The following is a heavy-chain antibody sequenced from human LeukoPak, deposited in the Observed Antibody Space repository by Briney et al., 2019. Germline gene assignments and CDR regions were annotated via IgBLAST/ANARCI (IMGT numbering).Heavy chain of an antibody. D-gene: IGHD5-18*01. V-gene: IGHV5-51*01. J-gene: IGHJ5*02. CDR2: IYPGDSDT. CDR1: GYSFTSYW. Sequence: GESLKISCKGSGYSFTSYWIGWVRQMPGEGLEWMGIIYPGDSDTRYSPSFQGQVTIPADKSISTAYLQWSSLKASDTAMYYCARMAGSYGYPATGWFDPWGQGTLVTVSS. CDR3: ARMAGSYGYPATGWFDP.